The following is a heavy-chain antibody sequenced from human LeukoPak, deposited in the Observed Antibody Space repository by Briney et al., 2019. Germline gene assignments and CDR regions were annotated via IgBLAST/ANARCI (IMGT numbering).Heavy chain of an antibody. D-gene: IGHD3-3*01. CDR3: AKDIHDFWSGYYGY. CDR1: GFTFSDYY. Sequence: GGSLRLSCAASGFTFSDYYMSWIRQAPGKGLEWVSYISDSGSNIYYADSVKGRFTISRDNSKNTLYLQMNSLRAEDTAVYYCAKDIHDFWSGYYGYWGQGTLVTVSS. CDR2: ISDSGSNI. J-gene: IGHJ4*02. V-gene: IGHV3-11*01.